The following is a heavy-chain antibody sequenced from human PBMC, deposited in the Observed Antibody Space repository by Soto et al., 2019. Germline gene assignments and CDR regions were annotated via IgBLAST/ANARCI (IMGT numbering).Heavy chain of an antibody. CDR2: ISYDGKYQ. CDR3: AKAVPWEDTSMAHLFDY. Sequence: QIHLVESGGGVVQPGRSLRLSCAASGFTFSSYGMHWVRQAPGKGLEWVTVISYDGKYQYYGESVKGQFTVSRDNPKKTLYLQMNSLRAEDTAVYYCAKAVPWEDTSMAHLFDYWGQGTLVTVSS. CDR1: GFTFSSYG. J-gene: IGHJ4*02. V-gene: IGHV3-30*18. D-gene: IGHD5-18*01.